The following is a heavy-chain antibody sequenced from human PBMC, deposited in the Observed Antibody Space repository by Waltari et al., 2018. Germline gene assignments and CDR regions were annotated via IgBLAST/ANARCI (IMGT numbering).Heavy chain of an antibody. CDR2: IIPIFGTA. V-gene: IGHV1-69*05. CDR3: ARGGPPYYYDSSGYYLPYY. D-gene: IGHD3-22*01. CDR1: GGTFSSYA. Sequence: QVQLVQSGAEVKKPGSSVKVSCKASGGTFSSYAISWVRQAPGQGPEWMGGIIPIFGTANYAQKFRGRVTITTDESTSTAYMELSSLRSEDTAVYYCARGGPPYYYDSSGYYLPYYWGQGTLVTVSS. J-gene: IGHJ4*02.